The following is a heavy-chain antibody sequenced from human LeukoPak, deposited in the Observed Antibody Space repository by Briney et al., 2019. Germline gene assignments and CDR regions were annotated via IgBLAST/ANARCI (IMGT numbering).Heavy chain of an antibody. J-gene: IGHJ4*02. D-gene: IGHD2-21*01. CDR2: VSSDGTT. Sequence: SETLSLTCSVSGDSVTSYYWSWVRQPPGKGLEWIGYVSSDGTTNYTPSLRSRVIMSVDAAKNHISLSLTSLTAADTAIYYCARLDCAGDGCYNHWGRGTLVTVSS. CDR3: ARLDCAGDGCYNH. V-gene: IGHV4-4*08. CDR1: GDSVTSYY.